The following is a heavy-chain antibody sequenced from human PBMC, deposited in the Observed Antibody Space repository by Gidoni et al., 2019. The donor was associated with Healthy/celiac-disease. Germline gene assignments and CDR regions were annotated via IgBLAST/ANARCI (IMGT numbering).Heavy chain of an antibody. Sequence: QVQLQESGPGLVKPSETLSLTCTVSGGSISSYYWSWIRQPPGKGLEWIGYIYYSGSTNYNPSLKSRVTISVDTSKNQFSLKLSSVTAADTAVYYCARGAQTFDYWGQGTLVTVSS. V-gene: IGHV4-59*01. J-gene: IGHJ4*02. CDR2: IYYSGST. CDR1: GGSISSYY. CDR3: ARGAQTFDY.